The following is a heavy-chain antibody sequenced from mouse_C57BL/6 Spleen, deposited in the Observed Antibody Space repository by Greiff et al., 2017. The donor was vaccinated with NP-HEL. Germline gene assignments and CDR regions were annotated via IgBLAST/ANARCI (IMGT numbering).Heavy chain of an antibody. CDR1: GFTFSSYG. V-gene: IGHV5-6*02. D-gene: IGHD2-4*01. J-gene: IGHJ4*01. CDR3: ARRIYYDYGDAMDY. Sequence: EVKLMESGGDLVKPGGSLKLSCAASGFTFSSYGMSWVRQTPDKRLEWVATISSGGSYTYYPDSVKGRFTISRDNAKNTLYLQMSSLKSEDTAMYYCARRIYYDYGDAMDYWGQGTSVTVSS. CDR2: ISSGGSYT.